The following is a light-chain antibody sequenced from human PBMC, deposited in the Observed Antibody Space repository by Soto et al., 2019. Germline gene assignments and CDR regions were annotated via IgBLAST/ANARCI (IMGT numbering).Light chain of an antibody. J-gene: IGKJ1*01. CDR3: QQSNNWRT. CDR2: GAS. V-gene: IGKV3-15*01. CDR1: QSVTSN. Sequence: EIVMTQSPATLSVSPGERATLSCRASQSVTSNLAWYQQKPGPAPRLLIYGASTRATGIPARFSGSGSGTEFTLIISNLQSEDFAVYYCQQSNNWRTFGQGTKVEIK.